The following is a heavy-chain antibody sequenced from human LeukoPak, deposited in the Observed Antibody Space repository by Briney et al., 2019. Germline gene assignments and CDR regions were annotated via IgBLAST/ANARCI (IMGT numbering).Heavy chain of an antibody. CDR2: IYYSGST. CDR1: GGSISSSSYY. CDR3: ATIFCGGDLSFKGPLDY. V-gene: IGHV4-39*01. Sequence: SETLSLTCTVSGGSISSSSYYWGWIRQPPGKGLEWIGRIYYSGSTYYNPSLKSRVTISVDTSKNQFSLKLSSVTAADTAVYYCATIFCGGDLSFKGPLDYWGQGTLVTVSS. J-gene: IGHJ4*02. D-gene: IGHD2-21*01.